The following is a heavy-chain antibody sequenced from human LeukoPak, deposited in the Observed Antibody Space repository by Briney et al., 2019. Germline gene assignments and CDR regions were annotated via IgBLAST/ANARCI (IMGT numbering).Heavy chain of an antibody. D-gene: IGHD1-26*01. CDR1: GFAFSRSW. CDR2: IKEDGGRE. CDR3: AKDQRWESPHYLDS. V-gene: IGHV3-7*03. J-gene: IGHJ4*02. Sequence: GGSLRLSCAASGFAFSRSWMTWIRQAPGKGLEFVANIKEDGGRENFASSVKGRFTISRDNSKNTLYVQMNSLRDEDTAVYYCAKDQRWESPHYLDSWGQGTLVTVSS.